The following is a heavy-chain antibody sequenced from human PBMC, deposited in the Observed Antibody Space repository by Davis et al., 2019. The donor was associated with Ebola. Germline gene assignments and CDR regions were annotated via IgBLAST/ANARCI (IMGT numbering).Heavy chain of an antibody. D-gene: IGHD1-1*01. CDR1: GGSISSGGYS. CDR2: IYHSGST. Sequence: SETLSLTCTVSGGSISSGGYSWSWIRQPPGKGLEWIGYIYHSGSTYYNPSLKSRVTISVDRSKNQFSLKLSSVTAADTAVYYCARATLEPYNWFDPWGQGTLVTVSS. J-gene: IGHJ5*02. V-gene: IGHV4-30-2*01. CDR3: ARATLEPYNWFDP.